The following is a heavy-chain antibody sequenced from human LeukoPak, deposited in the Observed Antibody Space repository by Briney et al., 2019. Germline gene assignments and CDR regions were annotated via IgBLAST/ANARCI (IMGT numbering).Heavy chain of an antibody. V-gene: IGHV1-2*02. D-gene: IGHD1-26*01. CDR2: INPNSGGT. CDR3: ARDRRPSGSYSPFDY. CDR1: GYIFTDYY. Sequence: ASVKVSCKASGYIFTDYYIHWVRQAPGQGLEWVGWINPNSGGTNYAQKFQGRITMTRDTSISTVYMELTRLRSDDTAVYYCARDRRPSGSYSPFDYWGQRTLVTVSS. J-gene: IGHJ4*02.